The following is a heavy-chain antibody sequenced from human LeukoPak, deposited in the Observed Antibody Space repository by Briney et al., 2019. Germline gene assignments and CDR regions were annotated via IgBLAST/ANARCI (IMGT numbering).Heavy chain of an antibody. CDR2: ISYDGSNK. J-gene: IGHJ4*02. CDR3: AREHYDILTAQRSFDY. D-gene: IGHD3-9*01. CDR1: GFTFSSYA. V-gene: IGHV3-30*01. Sequence: PGGSLRLSCAASGFTFSSYAMHWVRQAPGKGLEWVAVISYDGSNKYYADSVKGRFTISRDNSKNTPYLQMNSLRAEDTAVYYCAREHYDILTAQRSFDYWGQGTLVTVSS.